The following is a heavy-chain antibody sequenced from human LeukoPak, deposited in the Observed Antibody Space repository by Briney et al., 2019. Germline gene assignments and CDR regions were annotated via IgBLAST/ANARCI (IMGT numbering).Heavy chain of an antibody. CDR3: ARDEDFPMMNI. CDR2: IYSSGTT. Sequence: GGSLRLSCAASGFTVSSSYMSWVHQAPGKGLGWVSVIYSSGTTYYADSVKGRFTLSRDNSKNTLYLQMNILRAEDTGVYYCARDEDFPMMNIWGQGTRVTVSS. D-gene: IGHD3-3*01. J-gene: IGHJ3*02. V-gene: IGHV3-66*01. CDR1: GFTVSSSY.